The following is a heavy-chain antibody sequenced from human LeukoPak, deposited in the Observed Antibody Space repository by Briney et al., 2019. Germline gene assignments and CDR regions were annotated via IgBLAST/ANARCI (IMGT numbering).Heavy chain of an antibody. CDR2: INQDGSEK. D-gene: IGHD1-1*01. Sequence: SGGSLRLSCAVSGLTFSSYWMNWVRQAPGKGLEWVANINQDGSEKYYVDSVKGRFTISRDNAKNSLYLQMNSLRAEDTAVYYCARSELSPSDFDYWGQGTLVTVSS. J-gene: IGHJ4*02. V-gene: IGHV3-7*01. CDR3: ARSELSPSDFDY. CDR1: GLTFSSYW.